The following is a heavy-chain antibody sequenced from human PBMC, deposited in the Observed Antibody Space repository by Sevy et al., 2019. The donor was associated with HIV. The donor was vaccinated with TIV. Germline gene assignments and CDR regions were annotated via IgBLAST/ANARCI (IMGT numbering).Heavy chain of an antibody. CDR2: IYYSGTT. CDR1: GASMNIYY. D-gene: IGHD1-20*01. V-gene: IGHV4-59*01. Sequence: SETLSLTCTVSGASMNIYYWSWIRQPPGKGLEWIGYIYYSGTTNYNPSLKSRLTISIDTSKNQFSLRLSSVTAADTAMYYCARVGFNWNDVDYWGQGTLVTVS. J-gene: IGHJ4*02. CDR3: ARVGFNWNDVDY.